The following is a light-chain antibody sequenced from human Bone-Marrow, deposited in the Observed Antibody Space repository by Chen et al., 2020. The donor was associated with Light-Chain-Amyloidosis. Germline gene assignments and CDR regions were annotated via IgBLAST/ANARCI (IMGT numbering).Light chain of an antibody. Sequence: EIVLTQSPATLSLSLGERATLSCRASQNVGTYLAWYQQKPGQAPRLLIYDASNRATGILGRFSGSGSGTAFTLTISSLEPEDFAVYYCQQRSNWPPLTFGGGTKVEMK. CDR3: QQRSNWPPLT. V-gene: IGKV3-11*01. CDR1: QNVGTY. J-gene: IGKJ4*01. CDR2: DAS.